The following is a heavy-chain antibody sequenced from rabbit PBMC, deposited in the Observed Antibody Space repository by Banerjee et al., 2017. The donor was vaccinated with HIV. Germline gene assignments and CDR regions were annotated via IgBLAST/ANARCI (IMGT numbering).Heavy chain of an antibody. CDR3: ARGGNL. J-gene: IGHJ4*01. Sequence: QEQLVEYGGDLVKPGASLTLTCTASGLDFSSSYWICWVRQAPGKGLEWIACIYTGSSGSTYYASWAKGRFTISEPSSTTVTLQMTSLTVADTATYFCARGGNLWGPGTLVTDS. CDR2: IYTGSSGST. V-gene: IGHV1S45*01. CDR1: GLDFSSSYW.